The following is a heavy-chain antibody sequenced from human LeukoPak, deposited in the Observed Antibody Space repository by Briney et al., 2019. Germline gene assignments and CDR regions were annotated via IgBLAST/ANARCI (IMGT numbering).Heavy chain of an antibody. Sequence: ASVKVSCKASGYTFTGYYMHWVRQAPGQGLEWMGWINPNSGDTNYAQKFQGRVTMSRDTSITTAYMKLSSLRSDDTAVYYCARAPSDSWFGYWGQGTLVTVSS. CDR3: ARAPSDSWFGY. D-gene: IGHD6-13*01. J-gene: IGHJ4*02. V-gene: IGHV1-2*02. CDR1: GYTFTGYY. CDR2: INPNSGDT.